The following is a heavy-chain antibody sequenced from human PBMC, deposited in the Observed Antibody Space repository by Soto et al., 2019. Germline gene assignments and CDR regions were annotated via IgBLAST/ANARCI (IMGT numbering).Heavy chain of an antibody. CDR2: ISAYNGNT. V-gene: IGHV1-18*01. Sequence: GASVKVSCKASGYTFTSYGISWVRQAPGQGLEWMGWISAYNGNTNYAQKLQGRVTMTTDTSTSTACMELRSLRSDDTAVYYCARGRVTGTTAYYYYYGMDVWGQGTTVTVSS. J-gene: IGHJ6*02. CDR1: GYTFTSYG. D-gene: IGHD1-20*01. CDR3: ARGRVTGTTAYYYYYGMDV.